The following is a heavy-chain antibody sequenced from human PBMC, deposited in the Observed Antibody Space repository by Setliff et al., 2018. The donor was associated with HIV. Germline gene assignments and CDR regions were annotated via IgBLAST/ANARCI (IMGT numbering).Heavy chain of an antibody. J-gene: IGHJ4*02. Sequence: SETLSLTCAVYGGSFNGYSWTWIRQPPGKGLEWIGEINHSGSTNYNPSLKSRVTISLDTAKNQFSLKLTSVTAADTALYFCARENLYYNFWSGSHGSPYFNYWGQGTLVTVSS. CDR1: GGSFNGYS. CDR2: INHSGST. CDR3: ARENLYYNFWSGSHGSPYFNY. D-gene: IGHD3-3*01. V-gene: IGHV4-34*01.